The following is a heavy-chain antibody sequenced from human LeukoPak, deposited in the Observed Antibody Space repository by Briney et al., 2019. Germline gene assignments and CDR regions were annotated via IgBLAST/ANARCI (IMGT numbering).Heavy chain of an antibody. J-gene: IGHJ6*03. D-gene: IGHD6-13*01. CDR3: ARVARQQLVSQNNYYYMDV. CDR2: INHSGST. V-gene: IGHV4-34*01. Sequence: SETLSLTCAVYGGSFSGYYWSWIRQPPGKGLEWIGEINHSGSTNYNPSPKSRVTISVDTSKNQISLKLSSVTAADTAVYYCARVARQQLVSQNNYYYMDVWGKGTTVTVSS. CDR1: GGSFSGYY.